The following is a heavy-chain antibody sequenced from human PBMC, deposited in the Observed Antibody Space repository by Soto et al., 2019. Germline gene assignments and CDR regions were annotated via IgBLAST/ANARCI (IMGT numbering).Heavy chain of an antibody. CDR1: GFTFSSYA. CDR2: ISSNGGST. Sequence: GGSLRLSCAASGFTFSSYAMHWVRQAPGKGLEYVSAISSNGGSTYYANSVKGRFTISRDNSKNTLYLQMGSLRAEDMAVYYCARDFLWFGELHQWNYYYYGMDVWGQGTTVTVSS. CDR3: ARDFLWFGELHQWNYYYYGMDV. J-gene: IGHJ6*02. D-gene: IGHD3-10*01. V-gene: IGHV3-64*01.